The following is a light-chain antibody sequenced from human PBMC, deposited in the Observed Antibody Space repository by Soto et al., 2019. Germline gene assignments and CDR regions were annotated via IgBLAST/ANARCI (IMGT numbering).Light chain of an antibody. CDR3: QQSYSTPRT. CDR1: QSISSW. J-gene: IGKJ1*01. CDR2: KAS. Sequence: DIQMTQSPSTLSASVGDRVTITCRASQSISSWLAWYQQKPGKAPKLLIYKASSLESGVPSRFSGSGSGTDFTLTISSLQPEDFGTYYCQQSYSTPRTFGQGTKVDIK. V-gene: IGKV1-5*03.